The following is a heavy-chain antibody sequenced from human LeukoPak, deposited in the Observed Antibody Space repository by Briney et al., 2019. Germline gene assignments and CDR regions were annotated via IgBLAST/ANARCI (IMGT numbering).Heavy chain of an antibody. D-gene: IGHD4-11*01. V-gene: IGHV3-30-3*01. Sequence: GPSLRPACAPSGLSFSSYAMHSVRQAPGKGLGWGSVISFEGSNTYYADSVKGRFTISRDNSKNTLYLQMNSLRAEDTAVYYCARDGALYSNYYYYYGMDVWGQGTTVTVSS. J-gene: IGHJ6*02. CDR2: ISFEGSNT. CDR1: GLSFSSYA. CDR3: ARDGALYSNYYYYYGMDV.